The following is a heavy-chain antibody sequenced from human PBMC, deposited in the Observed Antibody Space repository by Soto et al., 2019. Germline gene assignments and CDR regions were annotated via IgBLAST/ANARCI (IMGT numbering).Heavy chain of an antibody. CDR1: GGSLRSATYY. V-gene: IGHV4-31*11. CDR3: AREETGNDALDI. J-gene: IGHJ3*02. CDR2: FYHSGST. Sequence: QLQLQESGPGLVKPSQTLSLTCAVSGGSLRSATYYWSWIRQHPGKGLEWIGYFYHSGSTYYKPSLMSRVTIPLDTSKNQFSLNLRSVTDADTAIYYCAREETGNDALDIWGQGTLVTVSS. D-gene: IGHD1-1*01.